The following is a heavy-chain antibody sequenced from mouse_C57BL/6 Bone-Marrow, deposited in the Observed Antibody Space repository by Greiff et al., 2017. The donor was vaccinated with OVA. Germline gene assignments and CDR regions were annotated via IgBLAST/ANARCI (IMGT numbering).Heavy chain of an antibody. D-gene: IGHD3-1*01. J-gene: IGHJ1*03. V-gene: IGHV1-69*01. Sequence: QVQLQQPGAELVMPGASVKLSCKASGYTFTSYWMHWVKQRPGQGLEWIGEIDPSDSYTNYNQKFKGKSTLTVDKSSSTAYMQLSSLTSEDSAVYYCARSGGRGYFDVWGTGTTGTVAS. CDR2: IDPSDSYT. CDR1: GYTFTSYW. CDR3: ARSGGRGYFDV.